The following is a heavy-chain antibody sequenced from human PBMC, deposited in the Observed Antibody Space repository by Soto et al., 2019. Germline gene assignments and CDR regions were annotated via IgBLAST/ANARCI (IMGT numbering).Heavy chain of an antibody. CDR2: IQSGGST. CDR1: GFSVSTKY. J-gene: IGHJ6*04. D-gene: IGHD2-15*01. CDR3: TRVDVECSGGSCYGVPMDF. V-gene: IGHV3-66*01. Sequence: EVQLVESGGGLVQPGGSLRLSCAASGFSVSTKYMSWVRQAPGKGLEWVSVIQSGGSTYYADSVKGRLTISRDNSENKLFLQMNSLRVDVTAGYYCTRVDVECSGGSCYGVPMDFWGKGTTVTVSA.